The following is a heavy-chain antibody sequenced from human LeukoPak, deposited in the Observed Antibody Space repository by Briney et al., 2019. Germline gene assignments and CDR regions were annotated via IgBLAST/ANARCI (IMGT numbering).Heavy chain of an antibody. CDR2: IHYDGST. V-gene: IGHV4-30-4*02. J-gene: IGHJ4*02. CDR1: GGSISSVVYF. Sequence: PSETLSLTCTVSGGSISSVVYFWTWIRQPPGKGLEWIGRIHYDGSTSCNPSLQSRVTISADTSKNQFTLKLSSVTAADTAVYYCTRGLTTDKIDFWGQGTLVTVSS. CDR3: TRGLTTDKIDF. D-gene: IGHD4-17*01.